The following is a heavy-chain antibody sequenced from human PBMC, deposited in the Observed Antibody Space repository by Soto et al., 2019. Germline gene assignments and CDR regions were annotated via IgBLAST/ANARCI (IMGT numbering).Heavy chain of an antibody. J-gene: IGHJ6*02. CDR1: GFTFSSYA. Sequence: PGGSLRLSCAASGFTFSSYAMHWVRQAPGKGLEWVAVISYDGSNKYHADSVKGRFTISRDNSKNTLYLQMNSLRAEDTAVYYCASPSIAARLFHYYGMXVWSQGTTVTVSS. CDR3: ASPSIAARLFHYYGMXV. CDR2: ISYDGSNK. V-gene: IGHV3-30-3*01. D-gene: IGHD6-6*01.